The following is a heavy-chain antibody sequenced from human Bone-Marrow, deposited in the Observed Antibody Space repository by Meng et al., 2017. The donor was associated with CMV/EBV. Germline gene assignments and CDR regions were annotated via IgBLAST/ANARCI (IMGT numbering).Heavy chain of an antibody. CDR1: GFTFSDYY. CDR3: ARGQRGTYYYDSSGYYYTKRNWFDP. CDR2: ISSSGSTI. V-gene: IGHV3-11*04. J-gene: IGHJ5*02. Sequence: GGSLKISCAASGFTFSDYYMSWIRQAPGKGLEWVSYISSSGSTIYYADSVKGRFTISRDNAKNSLYLQMNSLRAADTAVYYCARGQRGTYYYDSSGYYYTKRNWFDPWGQGTLVTGSS. D-gene: IGHD3-22*01.